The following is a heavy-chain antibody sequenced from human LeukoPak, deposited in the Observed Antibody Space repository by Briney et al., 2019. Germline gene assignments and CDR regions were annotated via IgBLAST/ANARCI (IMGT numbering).Heavy chain of an antibody. Sequence: ASVKVSCKASGGTFSSYAISWVRQAPGQGLEWMGGIIPIFGTANYAQKFQGRVTITTDESTSTAYMELSSLRSEDTAVYYCARDWEGDLAAFDIWGQGTMVTVSS. CDR3: ARDWEGDLAAFDI. D-gene: IGHD1-26*01. V-gene: IGHV1-69*05. CDR2: IIPIFGTA. J-gene: IGHJ3*02. CDR1: GGTFSSYA.